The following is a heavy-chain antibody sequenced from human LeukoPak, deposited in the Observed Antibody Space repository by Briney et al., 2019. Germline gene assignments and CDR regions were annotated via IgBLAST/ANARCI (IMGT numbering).Heavy chain of an antibody. CDR3: ARDQAPIYTALFRGYSYGHFDY. CDR2: IDPNSGGT. Sequence: GASVKVSCKASGYTFTGYYMHWVRQAPGQGLEWMGWIDPNSGGTNYAQKFQGRVTMTRDTSISTAYMELSRLRSDDTAVYYCARDQAPIYTALFRGYSYGHFDYWGQGTLVTVSS. J-gene: IGHJ4*02. D-gene: IGHD5-18*01. V-gene: IGHV1-2*02. CDR1: GYTFTGYY.